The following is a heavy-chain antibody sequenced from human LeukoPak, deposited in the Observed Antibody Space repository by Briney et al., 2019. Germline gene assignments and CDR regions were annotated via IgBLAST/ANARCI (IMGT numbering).Heavy chain of an antibody. Sequence: ADTLSLICTVSVRSISSYYWSWLRHPPGKGLEGLGYIYYSGSTNYNPSLKSRVTISVDTSKNQSSLKLSSVTAADTAVYYCARDYSSGWYWFDPWGQGTLVTVSS. J-gene: IGHJ5*02. CDR3: ARDYSSGWYWFDP. CDR2: IYYSGST. CDR1: VRSISSYY. D-gene: IGHD6-19*01. V-gene: IGHV4-59*01.